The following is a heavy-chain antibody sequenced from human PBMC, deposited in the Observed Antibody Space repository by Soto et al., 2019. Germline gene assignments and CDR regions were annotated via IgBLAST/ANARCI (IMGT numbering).Heavy chain of an antibody. CDR1: GFTFSSYG. Sequence: QVQLVESGGGVVQPGRSLRLSCAASGFTFSSYGMHWVRQAPGKGLEWVAVISYDGSNKYYADSVKGRFTISRDNSKNTLYLQRNSRRAENRGVFYWAKVPSGGGGGWSAPGAQGPLFPVSS. CDR3: AKVPSGGGGGWSAP. CDR2: ISYDGSNK. V-gene: IGHV3-30*18. D-gene: IGHD3-16*01. J-gene: IGHJ5*02.